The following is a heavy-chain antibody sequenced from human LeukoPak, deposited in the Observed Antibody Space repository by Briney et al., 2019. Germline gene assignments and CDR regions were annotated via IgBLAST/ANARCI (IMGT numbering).Heavy chain of an antibody. Sequence: PGGSLRLSCAASGFTFNSFGMHWVRQAPGKGLEWVSSISSSSSYIYYADSVKGRFTISRDNAKNSLYLQMNSLRAEDTAVYYCARVMRAGSTVDTAMVDAFDIWGQGTMVTVSS. CDR3: ARVMRAGSTVDTAMVDAFDI. J-gene: IGHJ3*02. V-gene: IGHV3-21*01. CDR1: GFTFNSFG. CDR2: ISSSSSYI. D-gene: IGHD5-18*01.